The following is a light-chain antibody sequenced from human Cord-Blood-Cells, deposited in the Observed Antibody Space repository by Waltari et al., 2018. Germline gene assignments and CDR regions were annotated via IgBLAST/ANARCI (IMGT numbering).Light chain of an antibody. CDR3: QQYYSTRT. V-gene: IGKV4-1*01. J-gene: IGKJ1*01. CDR2: WAS. Sequence: DIVMTQSPDSLAVSLGERATINCKSRQSVLYSSNNKNYLAWYQQKPGQPPKLLIYWASTLESGVPDRFSGSGSGTDFTLTISSLQAEDVAVYYCQQYYSTRTFGQGTKVEIK. CDR1: QSVLYSSNNKNY.